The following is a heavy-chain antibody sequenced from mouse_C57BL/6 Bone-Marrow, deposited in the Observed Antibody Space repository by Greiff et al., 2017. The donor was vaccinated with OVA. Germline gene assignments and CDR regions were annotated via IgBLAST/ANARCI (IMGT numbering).Heavy chain of an antibody. D-gene: IGHD2-4*01. CDR2: IYPSDSET. CDR3: GRYDYDGAWLAY. V-gene: IGHV1-61*01. Sequence: VQLQQPGAELVRPGSSVKLSCKASGYTFTSYWMDWVKQRPGQGLEWIGNIYPSDSETHYNQKFKDKATLTVDKSSSTAYMQLSSLTSEDSAVDYCGRYDYDGAWLAYWGQGTLVTVSA. J-gene: IGHJ3*01. CDR1: GYTFTSYW.